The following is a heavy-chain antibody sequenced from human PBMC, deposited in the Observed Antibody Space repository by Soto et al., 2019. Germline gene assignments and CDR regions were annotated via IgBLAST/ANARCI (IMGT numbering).Heavy chain of an antibody. J-gene: IGHJ6*02. V-gene: IGHV4-34*01. Sequence: ETLSLTCPVYGGSFSGYYWSWIRQPPGKGLAWIGEINHSGSTNYNPSLKSRVTISVDTSKNQFSLKLSSVTAADTAVYYCARGHMVRGYYNYYGMDVWGQGTTV. CDR1: GGSFSGYY. CDR2: INHSGST. CDR3: ARGHMVRGYYNYYGMDV. D-gene: IGHD3-10*01.